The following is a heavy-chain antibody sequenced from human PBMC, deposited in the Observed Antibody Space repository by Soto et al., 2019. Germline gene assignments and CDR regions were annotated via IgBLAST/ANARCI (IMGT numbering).Heavy chain of an antibody. CDR1: GGTFSSYT. V-gene: IGHV1-69*02. Sequence: QVQLVQSGAEVKKPGSSVKVSCKASGGTFSSYTISWVRQAPGQGLEWMGRIIPILGIANYAQKFQGRVTITADKSTSTAYMELSSLRSEDTAVYYCARGFSGSYYVWWFDPWGQGTLVTVSS. D-gene: IGHD1-26*01. CDR2: IIPILGIA. CDR3: ARGFSGSYYVWWFDP. J-gene: IGHJ5*02.